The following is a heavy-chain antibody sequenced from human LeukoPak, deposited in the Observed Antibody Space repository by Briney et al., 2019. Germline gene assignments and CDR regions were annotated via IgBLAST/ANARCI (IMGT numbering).Heavy chain of an antibody. CDR2: ISSRSSYI. CDR3: TREFGNYRLDY. V-gene: IGHV3-21*01. CDR1: GFTFSSYT. D-gene: IGHD1-7*01. J-gene: IGHJ4*02. Sequence: GGSLRLSCAASGFTFSSYTLNWVRQAPGKGLEWVSSISSRSSYIFYADSVKGRFTISRDNAENSLFLQMNSLRAEDTAVYYCTREFGNYRLDYWGQGTLVTVAS.